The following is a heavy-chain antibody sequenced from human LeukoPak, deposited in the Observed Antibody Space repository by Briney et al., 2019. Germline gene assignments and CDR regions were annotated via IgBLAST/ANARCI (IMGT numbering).Heavy chain of an antibody. D-gene: IGHD2-2*01. CDR2: ISAYNGNT. V-gene: IGHV1-18*01. CDR1: GYIFTSYG. Sequence: ASVKVSCKASGYIFTSYGISWVRRAPGQGLEWMGWISAYNGNTNYAQKVQGRVTMTTDTSTSTAYMELRSLRSDDTAVYYCARRLGYCSSTSCSFYYYYYMDVWGKGTTVTVSS. J-gene: IGHJ6*03. CDR3: ARRLGYCSSTSCSFYYYYYMDV.